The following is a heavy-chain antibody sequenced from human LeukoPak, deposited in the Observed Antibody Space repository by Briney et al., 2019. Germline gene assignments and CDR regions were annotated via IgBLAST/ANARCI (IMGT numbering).Heavy chain of an antibody. V-gene: IGHV3-30*02. CDR2: IRPDGRST. CDR3: AKDLPVVVGYYGMGV. CDR1: GFNFSDYG. J-gene: IGHJ6*02. Sequence: GGSLRLSCAASGFNFSDYGMHWVRQTPGKGLEWVAYIRPDGRSTFYLDAVEGRFTISRDNSKNTLYLQMNSLRAEDTAVYYCAKDLPVVVGYYGMGVWGQGTTVTVSS. D-gene: IGHD1-26*01.